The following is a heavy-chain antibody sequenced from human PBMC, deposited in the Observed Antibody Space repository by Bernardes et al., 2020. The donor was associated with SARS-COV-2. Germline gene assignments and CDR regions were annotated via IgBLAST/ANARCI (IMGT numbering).Heavy chain of an antibody. CDR1: GGSISSSSYY. V-gene: IGHV4-39*01. D-gene: IGHD3-10*01. J-gene: IGHJ4*02. CDR2: IYYSGST. Sequence: SQTMSLTCTVSGGSISSSSYYWGWIRQPPGKGLEWIGSIYYSGSTYYNPSLKSRVTISVDTSKNQFSLKLSSVTAADTAVYYCARAILWFGELGYYFGYWGQGTLVTVSA. CDR3: ARAILWFGELGYYFGY.